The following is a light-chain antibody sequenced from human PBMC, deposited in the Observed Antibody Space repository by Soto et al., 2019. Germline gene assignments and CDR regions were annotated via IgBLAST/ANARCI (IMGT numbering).Light chain of an antibody. CDR2: ANN. CDR1: SSNIGAGYD. CDR3: QSYDSGLIGLI. Sequence: QSVLTQPPSVSGAPGQRVTISCTGSSSNIGAGYDVHWYQHLPGTAPKLLIYANNNRPSGVPDRVSGSKSGTSASLAISDLQAEDEADYYCQSYDSGLIGLIFGTGTKLTVL. V-gene: IGLV1-40*01. J-gene: IGLJ2*01.